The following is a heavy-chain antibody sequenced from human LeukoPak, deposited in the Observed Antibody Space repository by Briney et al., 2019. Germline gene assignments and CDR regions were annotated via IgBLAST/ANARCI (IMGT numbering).Heavy chain of an antibody. Sequence: GGSLRLSCAASGFAFNKYAMTWVRQAPGKGLEWVANINDDCRERHYSDSVRGRFTISRDNSKNTLFLQLDSMRAEDTAVYYCAKNQWKVGATDYFDYWGQGLLVTVSS. J-gene: IGHJ4*02. D-gene: IGHD1-26*01. CDR3: AKNQWKVGATDYFDY. V-gene: IGHV3-23*01. CDR1: GFAFNKYA. CDR2: INDDCRER.